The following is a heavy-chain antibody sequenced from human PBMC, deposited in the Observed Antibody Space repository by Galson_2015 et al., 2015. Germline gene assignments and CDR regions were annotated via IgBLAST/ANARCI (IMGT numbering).Heavy chain of an antibody. CDR3: ARGVGTMFYFDY. CDR2: IYSGGST. V-gene: IGHV3-66*01. J-gene: IGHJ4*02. CDR1: GFTVSTNY. Sequence: SLRLSCAASGFTVSTNYMSWVRQAPGRGLEWVSAIYSGGSTYYADSVKGRFTISRDNSKNTLYLQMNSLRAEDTAVYYCARGVGTMFYFDYWGQGALVTVSS. D-gene: IGHD3-10*02.